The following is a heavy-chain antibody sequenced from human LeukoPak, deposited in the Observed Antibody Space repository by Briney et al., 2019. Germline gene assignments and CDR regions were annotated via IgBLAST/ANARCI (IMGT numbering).Heavy chain of an antibody. Sequence: GGSRRLSCAASGFTFSSYAMSWVRKSPGKGLDWVSAISGSGGSTYYADSVKGRFTISSDNSKNTLYLQMNSLRAEDTALYYCAKDPRGGSGLGDYWGQGTLVTVSS. CDR3: AKDPRGGSGLGDY. CDR1: GFTFSSYA. CDR2: ISGSGGST. V-gene: IGHV3-23*01. D-gene: IGHD3-10*01. J-gene: IGHJ4*02.